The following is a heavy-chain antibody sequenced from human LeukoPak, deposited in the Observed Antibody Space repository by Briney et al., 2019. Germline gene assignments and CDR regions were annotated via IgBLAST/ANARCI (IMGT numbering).Heavy chain of an antibody. CDR2: ISSSSSYI. V-gene: IGHV3-21*01. CDR1: GFAFSRYG. D-gene: IGHD6-13*01. Sequence: PGGSLRLSCAASGFAFSRYGMHWVRQAPGKGLEWVSSISSSSSYIYYADSVKGRFTISRDNAKNSLYLQMNSLRAEDTAVYYCARDPLAAALFAFDIWGQGTMVTVSS. J-gene: IGHJ3*02. CDR3: ARDPLAAALFAFDI.